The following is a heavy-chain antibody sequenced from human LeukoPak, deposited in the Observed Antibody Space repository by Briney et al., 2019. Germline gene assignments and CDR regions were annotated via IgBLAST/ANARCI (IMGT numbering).Heavy chain of an antibody. V-gene: IGHV3-23*01. D-gene: IGHD2-8*01. CDR1: GFTFSSYA. CDR2: ISDTGATT. Sequence: GGSLRLSCAGSGFTFSSYAMSWVRQAPGKGLEWVSAISDTGATTYDADSVKGRFTISRDNSRSTLYLQMNSLRAEDTALYYCAKDTSIGRFCTNGVCSPFDYWGQGTLVTVSS. J-gene: IGHJ4*02. CDR3: AKDTSIGRFCTNGVCSPFDY.